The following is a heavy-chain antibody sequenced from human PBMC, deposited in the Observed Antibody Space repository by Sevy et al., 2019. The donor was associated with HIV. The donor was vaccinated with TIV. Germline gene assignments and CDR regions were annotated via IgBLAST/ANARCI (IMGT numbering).Heavy chain of an antibody. V-gene: IGHV4-4*07. J-gene: IGHJ3*02. CDR2: IYTSGYT. D-gene: IGHD2-21*02. CDR3: ARTVAPAIRGAFDI. Sequence: SETLSLTCTVSGGSISTYYWIWVRQPAGKGLEWIGRIYTSGYTNYNPSLNSRVTMSIDTSKNQFSLKLSSVTAADTALYYCARTVAPAIRGAFDIWGQGTMVTVSS. CDR1: GGSISTYY.